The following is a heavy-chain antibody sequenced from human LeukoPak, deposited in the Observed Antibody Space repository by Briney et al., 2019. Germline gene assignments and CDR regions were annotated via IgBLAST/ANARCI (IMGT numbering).Heavy chain of an antibody. V-gene: IGHV3-30*03. J-gene: IGHJ4*02. CDR2: ISYDGSNK. CDR1: GFTFSSYG. D-gene: IGHD6-13*01. Sequence: PGGSLRLSCAASGFTFSSYGMHWVRQAPGKGLEWVAVISYDGSNKYYADSVKGRFTISRDNSKNTLYLQMNSLRAEDTAVYYCASPPLAAAGTLGEEDYFDYWGQGTLVTVSS. CDR3: ASPPLAAAGTLGEEDYFDY.